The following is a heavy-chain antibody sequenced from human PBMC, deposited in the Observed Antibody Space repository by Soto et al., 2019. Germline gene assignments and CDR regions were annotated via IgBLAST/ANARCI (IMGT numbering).Heavy chain of an antibody. Sequence: QVQLVESGGGVVQPGRSLRLSCAASGFTFSSYGMHWVRQAPGKGLEWVAVIWYDGSNKYYADSVKGRFTISRDNSKNTLYLQMNSLRAEDTAVYYCAGGYSGYDTLGDWGQGTLVTVSS. CDR1: GFTFSSYG. D-gene: IGHD5-12*01. V-gene: IGHV3-33*01. CDR3: AGGYSGYDTLGD. CDR2: IWYDGSNK. J-gene: IGHJ4*02.